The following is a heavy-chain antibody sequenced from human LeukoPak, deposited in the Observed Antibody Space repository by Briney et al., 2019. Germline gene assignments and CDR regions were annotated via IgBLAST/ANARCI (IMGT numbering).Heavy chain of an antibody. Sequence: PGRSLRLSCTASGVTLSSFGMHWVRQAPGKGLEWVAVISDDGSNTYYADSVKGRFTISRDNSKNTLYLQMNSLGAEDTAVYYCAKDADTATIIYWYFDLWGRGTLVTVSS. D-gene: IGHD5-18*01. V-gene: IGHV3-30*18. CDR2: ISDDGSNT. CDR3: AKDADTATIIYWYFDL. CDR1: GVTLSSFG. J-gene: IGHJ2*01.